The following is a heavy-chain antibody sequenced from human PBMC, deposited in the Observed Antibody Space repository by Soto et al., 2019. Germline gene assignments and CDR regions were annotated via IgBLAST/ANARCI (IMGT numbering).Heavy chain of an antibody. CDR1: GFTFSNHW. D-gene: IGHD2-2*01. CDR2: IKQDGSEK. V-gene: IGHV3-7*01. J-gene: IGHJ6*03. Sequence: EVQVVESGGGLVRPGGSLRLPCAASGFTFSNHWMTWVRQAPGKGLEWVANIKQDGSEKYYVDSVKGRFSLSRDNAKNSLYLQMNSLRAEDTAVYYCARDSAYCRSTSCYLSYYYYMDVWGKGTTVTVSS. CDR3: ARDSAYCRSTSCYLSYYYYMDV.